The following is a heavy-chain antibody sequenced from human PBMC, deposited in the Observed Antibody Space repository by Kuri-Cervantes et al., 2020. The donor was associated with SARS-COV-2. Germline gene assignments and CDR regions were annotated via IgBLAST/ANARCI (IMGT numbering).Heavy chain of an antibody. J-gene: IGHJ4*02. V-gene: IGHV3-21*01. CDR1: GFTFSSYS. D-gene: IGHD7-27*01. CDR3: ARDLRLGKSLDY. CDR2: ISSSSSYI. Sequence: GESLKISCAASGFTFSSYSMNWVRQAPGKGLEWVSSISSSSSYIYYADSVKGRFTISRDNAKNSLYLQMNSLRAEDTAVYYCARDLRLGKSLDYRGQGTLVTVSS.